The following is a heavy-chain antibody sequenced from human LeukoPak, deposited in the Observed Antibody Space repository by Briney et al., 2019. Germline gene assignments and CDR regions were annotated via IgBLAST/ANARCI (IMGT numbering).Heavy chain of an antibody. CDR2: IIPIFGTA. CDR3: ARGGSSSWSFDY. Sequence: SVKVSCKASGGTFSSYAISWVRQAPGQGLEWMGGIIPIFGTANYAQKFQGRVTITADKSTSTAYMGLSSLRSEDTAVYYCARGGSSSWSFDYWGQGTLVTVSS. J-gene: IGHJ4*02. CDR1: GGTFSSYA. V-gene: IGHV1-69*06. D-gene: IGHD6-13*01.